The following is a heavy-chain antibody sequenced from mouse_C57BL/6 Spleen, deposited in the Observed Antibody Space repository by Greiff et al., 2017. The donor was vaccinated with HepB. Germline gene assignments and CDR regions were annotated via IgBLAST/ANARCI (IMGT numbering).Heavy chain of an antibody. Sequence: VKLQQPGAELVKPGASVKMSCKASGYTFTSYWITWVKQRPGQGLEWIGDIYPGSGSTNYNEKFKSKATLTVDTSSSTAYMQLSSLTSEDSAVYYCARSIYYGTQGYYWGQGTTLTVSS. J-gene: IGHJ2*01. D-gene: IGHD2-1*01. CDR2: IYPGSGST. CDR1: GYTFTSYW. CDR3: ARSIYYGTQGYY. V-gene: IGHV1-55*01.